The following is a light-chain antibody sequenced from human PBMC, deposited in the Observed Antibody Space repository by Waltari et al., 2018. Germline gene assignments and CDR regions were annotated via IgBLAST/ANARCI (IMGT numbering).Light chain of an antibody. Sequence: QSALTQPPSASGSPGQSVTISCTGTSSDVGRYNYVSWYQQHPGKAPKLIIYEVTKRPSGVPDRFAGSKSGNTASLTVSGLQAEDEADYYCSSFADTNPCGFGTGTKVTVL. V-gene: IGLV2-8*01. CDR3: SSFADTNPCG. CDR1: SSDVGRYNY. J-gene: IGLJ1*01. CDR2: EVT.